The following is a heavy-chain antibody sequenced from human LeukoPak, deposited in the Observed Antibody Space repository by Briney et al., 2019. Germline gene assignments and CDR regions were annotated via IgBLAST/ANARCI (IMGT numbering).Heavy chain of an antibody. V-gene: IGHV1-18*01. CDR1: GYSFPTYG. CDR3: ARGGFDYYGTGRAFDV. Sequence: EASVKVSCKTSGYSFPTYGISWVRQAPGQGLEWMGWISNDNGITNYAPQFQGRVTLDTETYTSTAYMELRNLRSDDTAVYYCARGGFDYYGTGRAFDVWGQGTLVTVSS. CDR2: ISNDNGIT. D-gene: IGHD3-10*01. J-gene: IGHJ4*02.